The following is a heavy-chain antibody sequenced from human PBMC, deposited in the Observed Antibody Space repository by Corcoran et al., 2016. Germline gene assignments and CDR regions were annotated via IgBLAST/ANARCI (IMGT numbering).Heavy chain of an antibody. CDR2: IKSKTDGGTT. CDR1: GFTFSNAW. V-gene: IGHV3-15*01. J-gene: IGHJ4*02. Sequence: EVQLVESGGGLVKPGGSLRLSCAASGFTFSNAWMSWVRQAPGKGLEWVGRIKSKTDGGTTDYAAPVKGRFTISRDDSKNTLYLQMNSLKTEDTAVYYGTTEPVVVITNVDYWGQGTLVTVSS. D-gene: IGHD3-22*01. CDR3: TTEPVVVITNVDY.